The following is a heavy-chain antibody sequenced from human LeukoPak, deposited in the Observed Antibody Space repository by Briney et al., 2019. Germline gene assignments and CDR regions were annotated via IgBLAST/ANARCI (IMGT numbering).Heavy chain of an antibody. CDR3: ARGGFNHSFDL. CDR1: GFTFSRYC. CDR2: IDSDGRGT. D-gene: IGHD1-14*01. V-gene: IGHV3-74*01. J-gene: IGHJ3*01. Sequence: GGSLRLYCAASGFTFSRYCIHWVRQAPGKGLVWVSRIDSDGRGTIYADSVKGRFTISRDNAKNTLYLQMNSLRAEDTAIYYCARGGFNHSFDLWGQGTLVTVST.